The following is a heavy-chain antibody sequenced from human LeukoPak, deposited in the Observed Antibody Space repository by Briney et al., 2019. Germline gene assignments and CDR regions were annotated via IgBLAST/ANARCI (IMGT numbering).Heavy chain of an antibody. CDR3: AKTIPVAGTGY. J-gene: IGHJ1*01. CDR1: GFTFSDYA. CDR2: ISGGATGT. D-gene: IGHD6-19*01. Sequence: GGSLRLSCAASGFTFSDYAMSWVRQAPGKGLEWVSSISGGATGTYYADSVKGWFAISRDNSKNTLYLQMNSLRAEDTAVYYCAKTIPVAGTGYWGQGTLVTVSS. V-gene: IGHV3-23*01.